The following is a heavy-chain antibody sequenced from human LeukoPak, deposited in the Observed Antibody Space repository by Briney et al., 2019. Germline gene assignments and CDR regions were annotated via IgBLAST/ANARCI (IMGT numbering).Heavy chain of an antibody. Sequence: GGSLRLSCAASGFTFSNYWMSWVRQAPGKGLEWVSSISSSSSSEYYAGSVKGRFTISRDNAKNTLYLQMNSLRAEDTAVYYCARAQDYDNSGFVDGFDIWGQGTMVTVSS. V-gene: IGHV3-21*01. D-gene: IGHD3-22*01. CDR2: ISSSSSSE. CDR1: GFTFSNYW. J-gene: IGHJ3*02. CDR3: ARAQDYDNSGFVDGFDI.